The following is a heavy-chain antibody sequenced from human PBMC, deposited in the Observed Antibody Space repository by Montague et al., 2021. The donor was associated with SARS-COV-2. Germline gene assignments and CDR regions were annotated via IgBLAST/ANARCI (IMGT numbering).Heavy chain of an antibody. Sequence: SETLSLTCTVSGGSIGTGYYFWSWIRQSPGKGLEWLVTVFYRGNTYYNPSLKSRVTISVDTSTNQFSLTLTSVTVADTAIYFCARRNYCSSSSCYNGGFDNWGQGAVVTVSS. D-gene: IGHD2-2*01. CDR2: VFYRGNT. V-gene: IGHV4-39*01. CDR3: ARRNYCSSSSCYNGGFDN. J-gene: IGHJ3*02. CDR1: GGSIGTGYYF.